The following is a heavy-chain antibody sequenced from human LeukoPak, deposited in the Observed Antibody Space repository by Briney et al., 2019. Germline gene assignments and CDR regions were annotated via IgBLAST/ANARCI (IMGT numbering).Heavy chain of an antibody. Sequence: ASVKVSCKTGGFTFIGNYLHWVRQAPGQGLEWMGMINPNGGHTDYAQNFQDRVTMTRDVSTSTVYMELSSLRSEDTAVFYCARSKDNRGYDVRHLDYWGQGTLVAVSS. V-gene: IGHV1-46*01. CDR2: INPNGGHT. D-gene: IGHD2-2*01. CDR3: ARSKDNRGYDVRHLDY. CDR1: GFTFIGNY. J-gene: IGHJ4*02.